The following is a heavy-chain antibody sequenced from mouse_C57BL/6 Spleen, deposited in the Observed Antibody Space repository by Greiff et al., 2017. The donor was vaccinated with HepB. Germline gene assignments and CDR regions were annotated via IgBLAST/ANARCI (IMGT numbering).Heavy chain of an antibody. J-gene: IGHJ2*01. CDR3: ARGDYGKGDY. D-gene: IGHD2-1*01. Sequence: VQLQQSGAELVKPGASVKLSCKASGYTFTSYWMHWVKQRPGQGLEWIGMIHHNSGSTNYNEKFKSKATLTVDKASSTAYMQLSSLTSEDSAVYYCARGDYGKGDYWGQGTTHTVSS. CDR2: IHHNSGST. V-gene: IGHV1-64*01. CDR1: GYTFTSYW.